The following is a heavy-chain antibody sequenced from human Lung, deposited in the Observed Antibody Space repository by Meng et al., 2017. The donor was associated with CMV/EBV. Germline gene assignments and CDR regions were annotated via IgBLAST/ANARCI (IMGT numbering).Heavy chain of an antibody. CDR2: IDHSGST. CDR1: GGSFSGYY. Sequence: SXTXSLXCAVYGGSFSGYYWTWIRQPPRKGLEWIGEIDHSGSTNYNPSLKSRVTISVDTSKSQFSLRLSYVTAADTAIYYCARGGGYCSGTRCYNDYGGQGMXVTVSS. V-gene: IGHV4-34*01. D-gene: IGHD2-2*02. CDR3: ARGGGYCSGTRCYNDY. J-gene: IGHJ4*02.